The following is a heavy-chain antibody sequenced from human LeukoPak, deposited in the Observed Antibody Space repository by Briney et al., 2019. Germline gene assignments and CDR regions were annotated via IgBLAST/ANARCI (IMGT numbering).Heavy chain of an antibody. CDR2: IYYSGST. J-gene: IGHJ4*02. CDR3: ARGVDTYYDFWSGYSRGLTFGC. CDR1: GDSISSYY. D-gene: IGHD3-3*01. Sequence: PSETLSLTCAVSGDSISSYYWSWIRQPPGEGLEWWGYIYYSGSTNYNPSLKSRVTISVDTSKNQFYLKLSFVTAADTAVYYCARGVDTYYDFWSGYSRGLTFGCWGQGTLVSVSS. V-gene: IGHV4-59*12.